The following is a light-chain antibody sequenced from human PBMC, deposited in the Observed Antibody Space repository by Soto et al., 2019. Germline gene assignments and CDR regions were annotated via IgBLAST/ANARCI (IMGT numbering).Light chain of an antibody. J-gene: IGKJ1*01. Sequence: EIMLPQSPATLSLSPGERATLSCRASQSFSSYLAWYQQKPGQAPRLLIYDTSNRATGIPARFSGSGSGTNFTLSNSSLEPEDFAVYCCPQRSNWRWTVGQGTKVDIK. CDR1: QSFSSY. CDR2: DTS. V-gene: IGKV3-11*01. CDR3: PQRSNWRWT.